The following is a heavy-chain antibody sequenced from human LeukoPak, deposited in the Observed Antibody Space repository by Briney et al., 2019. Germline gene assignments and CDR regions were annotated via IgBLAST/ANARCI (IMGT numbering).Heavy chain of an antibody. D-gene: IGHD3-10*01. CDR1: GGSISSSSYY. CDR2: IYYSGST. Sequence: PSETLSLTCTVSGGSISSSSYYWGWIRQPPGKGLEWIGSIYYSGSTYYNPSLKSRVTISVDRSKNQFSLKLSSVTAADTAVYYCARAAIMVRGVINAFDIWGQGTMVTVSS. V-gene: IGHV4-39*07. J-gene: IGHJ3*02. CDR3: ARAAIMVRGVINAFDI.